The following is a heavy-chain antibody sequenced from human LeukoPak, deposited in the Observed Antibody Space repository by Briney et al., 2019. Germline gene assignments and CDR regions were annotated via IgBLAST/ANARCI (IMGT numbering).Heavy chain of an antibody. CDR1: GYTFTGYY. CDR3: AKGEISYGSGSPHFDY. Sequence: ASVKVSCKASGYTFTGYYLHWVRQAPGQGLEWMGRINANSGGTDYAQKFQGRVTMIRDTSTTTAYMELSSLTSDDTAVYFCAKGEISYGSGSPHFDYWAQGTLVTVSS. CDR2: INANSGGT. J-gene: IGHJ4*02. D-gene: IGHD3-10*01. V-gene: IGHV1-2*02.